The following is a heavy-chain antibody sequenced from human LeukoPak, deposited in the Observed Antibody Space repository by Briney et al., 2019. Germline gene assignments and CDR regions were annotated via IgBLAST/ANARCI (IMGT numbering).Heavy chain of an antibody. J-gene: IGHJ5*01. V-gene: IGHV3-11*01. CDR3: ARGKRRFDS. Sequence: GGSLRLSCAAPGFAFNESYMTWIRQAPGKGLEWVGYISGRSFSIYYADSVQGRFTISRDNPTNSLFLHMSSLRADDTAVYFCARGKRRFDSWGQGTLATVSS. CDR1: GFAFNESY. CDR2: ISGRSFSI.